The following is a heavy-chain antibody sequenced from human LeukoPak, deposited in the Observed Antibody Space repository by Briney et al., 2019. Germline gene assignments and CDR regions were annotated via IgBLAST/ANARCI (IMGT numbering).Heavy chain of an antibody. CDR3: ARGGFGVVIIAGARDAFDI. J-gene: IGHJ3*02. D-gene: IGHD3-3*01. Sequence: PGGSLRLSCAVSGFMFSSYGMHWVRQAPGKGLEWVAFIRYDGSHKYYADSVKGRFTISRDNSKNTLYLQMNSLRAEDTAVYYCARGGFGVVIIAGARDAFDIWGQGTMVTVSS. V-gene: IGHV3-30*02. CDR1: GFMFSSYG. CDR2: IRYDGSHK.